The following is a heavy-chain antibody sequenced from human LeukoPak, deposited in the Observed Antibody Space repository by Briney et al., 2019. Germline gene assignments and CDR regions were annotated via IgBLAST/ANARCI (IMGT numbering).Heavy chain of an antibody. CDR1: GFTASTNY. CDR2: IYKAGDP. J-gene: IGHJ4*02. D-gene: IGHD3-22*01. V-gene: IGHV3-53*01. Sequence: GGSLRLSCAASGFTASTNYMTWVRQAPGKGLEWVSVIYKAGDPYNADSVKGRFSISRDNRKNMLYLQMNSLRAEDTAVYYCARGLIYYDSRGHYLAERPYFDYWSQGTLVTVSS. CDR3: ARGLIYYDSRGHYLAERPYFDY.